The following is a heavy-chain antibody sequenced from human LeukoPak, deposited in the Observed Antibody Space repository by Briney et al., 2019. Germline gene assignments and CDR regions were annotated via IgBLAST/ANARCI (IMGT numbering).Heavy chain of an antibody. CDR1: GGSFSGYY. J-gene: IGHJ5*02. D-gene: IGHD1-26*01. V-gene: IGHV4-34*01. CDR3: ASLSWSDWS. CDR2: INHSGST. Sequence: PSETLSLTCAVYGGSFSGYYWSWIRQPPGKGLEWIGEINHSGSTNYNPSLKSRVTISVDTSKNQFSLKLSSVTAADTAVYYCASLSWSDWSWGQGTLVTVSS.